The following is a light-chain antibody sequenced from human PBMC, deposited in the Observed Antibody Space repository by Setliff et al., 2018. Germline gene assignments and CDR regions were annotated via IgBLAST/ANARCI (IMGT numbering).Light chain of an antibody. CDR2: GDS. J-gene: IGLJ1*01. CDR3: QSYDSRLSGYL. Sequence: QSVLTQPPSVSGAPGQRVTIPCTGRSSNIGAGYDVHWYQQLPGTAPKLLIYGDSNRPSGVPDRFSGSKSGSSASLAITGLQAEDEADYYCQSYDSRLSGYLFGTGTKVTV. CDR1: SSNIGAGYD. V-gene: IGLV1-40*01.